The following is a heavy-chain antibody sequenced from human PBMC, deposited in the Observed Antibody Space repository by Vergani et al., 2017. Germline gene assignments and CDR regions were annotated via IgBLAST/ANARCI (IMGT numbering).Heavy chain of an antibody. V-gene: IGHV3-30*03. CDR1: GFTFSSYG. CDR2: ISYDGSNK. D-gene: IGHD6-6*01. J-gene: IGHJ6*03. Sequence: VQLLESGGGLVQPGRSLRLSCAASGFTFSSYGMHWVRQAPGKGLEWVAVISYDGSNKYYADSVKGRFTISRDNSKNTLYLQMNSLRAEDTAVYYCARVGMGSSSSSYYYYYMDVWGKGTTVTVSS. CDR3: ARVGMGSSSSSYYYYYMDV.